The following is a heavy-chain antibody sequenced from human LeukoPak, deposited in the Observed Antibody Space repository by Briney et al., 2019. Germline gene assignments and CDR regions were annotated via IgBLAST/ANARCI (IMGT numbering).Heavy chain of an antibody. Sequence: PGGSLRLSCAASGFTFSSYGMHWVRQAPGKGLEWVAFIRYDGSNKYYADSVKGRFTISRDNSKNTLYLQMNSLRAEDTAVYYCAKDYEGIVVVPAALDYWGQGTLVTVSS. CDR3: AKDYEGIVVVPAALDY. V-gene: IGHV3-30*02. CDR2: IRYDGSNK. D-gene: IGHD2-2*01. J-gene: IGHJ4*02. CDR1: GFTFSSYG.